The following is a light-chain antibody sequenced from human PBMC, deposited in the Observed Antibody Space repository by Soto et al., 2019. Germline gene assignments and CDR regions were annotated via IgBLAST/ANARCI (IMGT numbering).Light chain of an antibody. CDR3: QQYNDSFPYT. CDR1: QSISTW. J-gene: IGKJ5*01. Sequence: DIQLTQSPSTVSASVGDRVTGTCRASQSISTWLAWYQQKPGTAPKLLIHKASTLESGVPSRFSGSRSGTEFTLTVSSLQPDDFATYYCQQYNDSFPYTFGQGTRLEIK. CDR2: KAS. V-gene: IGKV1-5*03.